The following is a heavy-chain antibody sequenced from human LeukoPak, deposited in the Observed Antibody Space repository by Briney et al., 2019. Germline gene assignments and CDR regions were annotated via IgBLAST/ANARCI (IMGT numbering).Heavy chain of an antibody. CDR2: INPNSGGT. V-gene: IGHV1-2*02. D-gene: IGHD6-19*01. Sequence: GASVKVSCKASGYTFTGYYMHWVRQAPGQGLEWMGWINPNSGGTNYAQKFQGRVTMTRDTSISTAYMELSRLRSDDTAVYYCARGNQRYSSGGGGDYWGQGTLVTVSS. CDR1: GYTFTGYY. CDR3: ARGNQRYSSGGGGDY. J-gene: IGHJ4*02.